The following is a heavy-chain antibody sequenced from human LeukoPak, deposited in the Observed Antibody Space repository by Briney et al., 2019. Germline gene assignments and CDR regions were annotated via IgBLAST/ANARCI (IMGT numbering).Heavy chain of an antibody. Sequence: GGSLRLSCAASGXXFSSYAMNWVRQAPRKGLEWVAVISGSGGSTYYADSVKGRFTISRDNSKNTLYLQMDSLRAEDTVAYYCAKASHSSSWSPFDYWGQGTLVTVSS. J-gene: IGHJ4*02. CDR1: GXXFSSYA. D-gene: IGHD6-13*01. CDR3: AKASHSSSWSPFDY. V-gene: IGHV3-23*01. CDR2: ISGSGGST.